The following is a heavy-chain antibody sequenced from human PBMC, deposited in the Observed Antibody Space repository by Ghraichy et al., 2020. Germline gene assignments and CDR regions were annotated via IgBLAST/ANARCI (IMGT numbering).Heavy chain of an antibody. D-gene: IGHD4-23*01. CDR1: GYTLTKLF. Sequence: ASVKVSCKVCGYTLTKLFMHWVRQAPGKGLEWMGGFDPEDCETIYAQKFQGRVTMTEDTSTDTAYMELSSLRSEDTAVYYCATTVVTLFDYWGQGTLVTVSS. CDR2: FDPEDCET. CDR3: ATTVVTLFDY. V-gene: IGHV1-24*01. J-gene: IGHJ4*02.